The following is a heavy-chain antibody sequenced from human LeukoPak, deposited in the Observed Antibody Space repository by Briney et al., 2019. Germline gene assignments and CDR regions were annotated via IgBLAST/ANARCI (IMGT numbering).Heavy chain of an antibody. CDR1: GFTFSNAC. D-gene: IGHD3-22*01. CDR2: IKSKTDGGTT. J-gene: IGHJ3*02. CDR3: TTDRRYYDSSGYIFAFDI. V-gene: IGHV3-15*01. Sequence: PGGSLRLSCAASGFTFSNACMSWVRQAPGKRLECVGRIKSKTDGGTTDYAAPVKGRFTISRDDSKSPLYLHMNSLRTEDTAVYYCTTDRRYYDSSGYIFAFDIWGQGTMVTVSS.